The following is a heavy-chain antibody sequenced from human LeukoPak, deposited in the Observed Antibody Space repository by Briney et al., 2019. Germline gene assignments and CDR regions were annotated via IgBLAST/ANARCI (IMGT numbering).Heavy chain of an antibody. CDR2: ISYDGSNK. CDR1: GFTFSSYG. CDR3: ARRGRSSHNFDY. Sequence: GRSLRLSCAASGFTFSSYGMHWVRKAPGKGLEWVAVISYDGSNKYYADSVKGRFTISRDNSKNTLYLQMNSLRAEDTAMYYCARRGRSSHNFDYWGQGTLVTVSS. V-gene: IGHV3-30*03. J-gene: IGHJ4*02. D-gene: IGHD6-13*01.